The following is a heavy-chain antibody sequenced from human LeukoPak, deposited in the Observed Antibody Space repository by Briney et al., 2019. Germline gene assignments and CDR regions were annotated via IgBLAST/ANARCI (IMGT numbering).Heavy chain of an antibody. CDR1: GGSFSGYY. Sequence: PSETLSLTCAVYGGSFSGYYWSWIRQPPGKGLGWIGEINHSGSTNYNPSLKSRVTISVDTSKNQFSLKLSSVTAADTAVYYCARGTRLIRFLEWLPFYGMDVWGQGTTVTVSS. V-gene: IGHV4-34*01. D-gene: IGHD3-3*01. J-gene: IGHJ6*02. CDR3: ARGTRLIRFLEWLPFYGMDV. CDR2: INHSGST.